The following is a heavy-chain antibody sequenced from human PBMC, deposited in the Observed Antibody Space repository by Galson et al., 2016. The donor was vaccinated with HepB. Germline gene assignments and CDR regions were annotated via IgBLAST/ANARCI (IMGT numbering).Heavy chain of an antibody. V-gene: IGHV3-21*01. CDR2: ISSSSSSI. CDR3: ARIQSGYYGMDV. Sequence: LRLSCAASEFTFSTYSMNWVRQAPGKGLEWVSAISSSSSSIFYADSVKGRFTISRDNAKNSLFLQMNSLRAEDTAVYYCARIQSGYYGMDVWGQGTTVIVSS. CDR1: EFTFSTYS. D-gene: IGHD1-26*01. J-gene: IGHJ6*02.